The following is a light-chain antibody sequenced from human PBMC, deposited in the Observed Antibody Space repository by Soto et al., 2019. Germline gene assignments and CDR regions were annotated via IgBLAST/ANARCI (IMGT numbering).Light chain of an antibody. CDR1: QSVSSN. J-gene: IGKJ2*01. CDR2: GAS. Sequence: EIVMTQSPATLSVSPGERATLSCRTSQSVSSNLAWYQQKPGQAPRLLIYGASTRATGIPARFSGSGSGTEFTLTISSRQSEDFAVYYCQQYNNWPPYTFGQGPKLEIK. V-gene: IGKV3-15*01. CDR3: QQYNNWPPYT.